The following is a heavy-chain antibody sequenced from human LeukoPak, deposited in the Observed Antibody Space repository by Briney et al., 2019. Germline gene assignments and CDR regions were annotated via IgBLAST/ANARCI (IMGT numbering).Heavy chain of an antibody. CDR2: IYYSGST. J-gene: IGHJ4*02. Sequence: SETLSLTCTVSGGSISSYYWSWIRQPPGKGLEWIGYIYYSGSTNYNPSLKSRVTISVDTSKNQFSLKLRSVTAADTAVYYCARDDYWGQGTLVTVSS. CDR1: GGSISSYY. CDR3: ARDDY. V-gene: IGHV4-59*01.